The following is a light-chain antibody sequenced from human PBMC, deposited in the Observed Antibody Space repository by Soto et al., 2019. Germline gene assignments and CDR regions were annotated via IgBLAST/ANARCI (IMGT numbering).Light chain of an antibody. Sequence: QSVLTQPASVSGSPGQSITISCTGTSSDVGSYNLVSWYQQHPGKAPKLMIYEGSKRPSGVSNRFSGSKSGNTASLTISGLQPEDEADSYCCSYAGSSTPYVFGTGTKLTVL. J-gene: IGLJ1*01. CDR2: EGS. V-gene: IGLV2-23*01. CDR3: CSYAGSSTPYV. CDR1: SSDVGSYNL.